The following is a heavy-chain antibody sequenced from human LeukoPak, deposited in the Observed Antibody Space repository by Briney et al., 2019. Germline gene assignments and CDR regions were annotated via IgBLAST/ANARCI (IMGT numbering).Heavy chain of an antibody. J-gene: IGHJ4*02. CDR3: AKDVAVTTNYFDF. V-gene: IGHV3-23*01. CDR2: ISGSGGTT. CDR1: GFTFSTYA. D-gene: IGHD4-11*01. Sequence: PGGSLRLSCAASGFTFSTYAMSWVRQAPGKGLEWVSGISGSGGTTYYADSVKGRFTISRDNSKNTLYLQMNSLRAEDTAVYYCAKDVAVTTNYFDFWGQGTLVTASS.